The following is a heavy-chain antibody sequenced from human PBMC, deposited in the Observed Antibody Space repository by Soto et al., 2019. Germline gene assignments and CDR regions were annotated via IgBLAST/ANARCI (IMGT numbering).Heavy chain of an antibody. CDR1: GGSITTYQ. V-gene: IGHV4-59*01. D-gene: IGHD5-18*01. Sequence: QVQLQESGPGLVKPSETLSLTCTVSGGSITTYQWSWIRQPPGKGLEWIGGYSGFANYNPSLGRRDTISVDHSKTQFFLTLRSMSAADTDVYCCERDYGYYSFFFDYWGQGSLVTVSS. CDR2: GYSGFA. CDR3: ERDYGYYSFFFDY. J-gene: IGHJ4*02.